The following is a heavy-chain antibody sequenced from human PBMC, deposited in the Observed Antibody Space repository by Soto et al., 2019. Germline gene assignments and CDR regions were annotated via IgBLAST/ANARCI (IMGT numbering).Heavy chain of an antibody. CDR2: IVVGSGNT. J-gene: IGHJ4*02. V-gene: IGHV1-58*01. D-gene: IGHD3-16*02. Sequence: GASVKVSCKASGFTFTSSAVQWVRQARGQRLEWIGWIVVGSGNTNYAQKFQERVTITRDMSTSTAYMELSSLRSEDTAVYYCARDRYDYIWGSYRNEFDYWGQGTLVTVSS. CDR1: GFTFTSSA. CDR3: ARDRYDYIWGSYRNEFDY.